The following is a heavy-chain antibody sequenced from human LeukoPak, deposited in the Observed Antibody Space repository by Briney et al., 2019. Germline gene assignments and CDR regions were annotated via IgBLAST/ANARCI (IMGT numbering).Heavy chain of an antibody. Sequence: GGSLRLSCVASGFTFRSYWMHWVRQAPGKGLVWVSRISSDGSSTSYADSVKGRFTISRDNAKNTLYMQMNSLRVEDTAVYYCARVAGGWSHFDYWGQGTLVTVSS. CDR1: GFTFRSYW. V-gene: IGHV3-74*01. CDR3: ARVAGGWSHFDY. J-gene: IGHJ4*02. D-gene: IGHD6-19*01. CDR2: ISSDGSST.